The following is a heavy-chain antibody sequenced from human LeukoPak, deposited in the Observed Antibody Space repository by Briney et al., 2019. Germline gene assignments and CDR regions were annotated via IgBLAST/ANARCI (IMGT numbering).Heavy chain of an antibody. D-gene: IGHD5-12*01. Sequence: ASVKVSCKASGYTFTSYGISWVRHAPGQGLEWMGWISAYNGNTNYAQKLQGRVTMTTDTSTSTAYMELRSLRSDDTAVYYCARVGGSTNSGYDPWNYFDYWGQGTLVTVSS. V-gene: IGHV1-18*01. CDR2: ISAYNGNT. CDR3: ARVGGSTNSGYDPWNYFDY. CDR1: GYTFTSYG. J-gene: IGHJ4*02.